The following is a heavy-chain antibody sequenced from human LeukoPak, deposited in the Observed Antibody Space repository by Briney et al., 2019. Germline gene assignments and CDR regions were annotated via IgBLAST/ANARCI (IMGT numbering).Heavy chain of an antibody. V-gene: IGHV3-7*01. CDR2: IKQDGSEK. Sequence: GGSLRLSCAASGFTFSSYWMSWVRQAPGKGLEWVANIKQDGSEKYYVDSVKGRFTISRDNAKNSLYLQMNSLRAEDTAAYYCARERGIALFDIWGQGTMVTVSS. J-gene: IGHJ3*02. CDR3: ARERGIALFDI. D-gene: IGHD6-13*01. CDR1: GFTFSSYW.